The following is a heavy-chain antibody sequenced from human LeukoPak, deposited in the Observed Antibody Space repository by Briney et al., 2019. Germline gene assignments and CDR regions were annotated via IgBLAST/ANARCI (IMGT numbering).Heavy chain of an antibody. V-gene: IGHV3-30*04. CDR3: ARARSSYGYGDAFDI. CDR1: GFTFSTYA. CDR2: ISYDGSSK. J-gene: IGHJ3*02. D-gene: IGHD5-18*01. Sequence: GGSLRLSCAASGFTFSTYAMHWVRQAPGKGLEWVAVISYDGSSKYYADSVKGRFTISRDNSKNTLYLQMNSLRAEDTAVYYCARARSSYGYGDAFDIWGQGTMITVSS.